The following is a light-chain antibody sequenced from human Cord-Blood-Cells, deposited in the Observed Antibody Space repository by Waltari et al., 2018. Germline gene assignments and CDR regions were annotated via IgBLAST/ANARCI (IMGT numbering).Light chain of an antibody. V-gene: IGKV3-11*01. CDR2: DAS. CDR3: QQRSNWPLT. CDR1: QRVSSY. Sequence: EIVLTQSPATLSLSPGERATLSGRASQRVSSYLAWYKQKPGQAPRLLIYDASNRATGIPARFSGSGSGTDFTLTISSLEPEDFAVYYCQQRSNWPLTFGPGTKVDIK. J-gene: IGKJ3*01.